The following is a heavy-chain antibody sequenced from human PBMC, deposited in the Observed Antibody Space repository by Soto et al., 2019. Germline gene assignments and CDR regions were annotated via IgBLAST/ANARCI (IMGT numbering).Heavy chain of an antibody. J-gene: IGHJ3*02. Sequence: GGSLRLPCAASGFTFSIHSMNWVRQAPRKGLEWVSYIMPGSSHIFYADSVKGRFTISRDNAKNSLYLQMNSLRAEDTAVYYFEIEKVVATSLHVFDILVKGKMDT. CDR2: IMPGSSHI. V-gene: IGHV3-48*01. CDR1: GFTFSIHS. CDR3: EIEKVVATSLHVFDI. D-gene: IGHD2-15*01.